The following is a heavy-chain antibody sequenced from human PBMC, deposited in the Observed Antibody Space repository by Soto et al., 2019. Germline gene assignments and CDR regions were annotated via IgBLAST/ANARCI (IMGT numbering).Heavy chain of an antibody. CDR1: GFTFDDYA. D-gene: IGHD2-15*01. V-gene: IGHV3-9*01. CDR2: ISWNSGSI. CDR3: VKVGYCSGGSCYPNAFDI. J-gene: IGHJ3*02. Sequence: SLRLSCAASGFTFDDYAMHWVRQAPGKGLEWVSGISWNSGSIGYADSVKGRFTISRDNAKNSLYLQMNSLRAEDTALYYCVKVGYCSGGSCYPNAFDIWGQGTMVTVSS.